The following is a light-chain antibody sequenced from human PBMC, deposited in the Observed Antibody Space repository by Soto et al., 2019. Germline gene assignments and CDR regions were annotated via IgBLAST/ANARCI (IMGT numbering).Light chain of an antibody. CDR3: SSYTSTMTNV. Sequence: QSVLTQPASVSGSPGQSITISCTGTSSDVGGFNSVSWYQLRPGTAPKLILYDVVDRPSGVSYRFSGSKSGNTAPLTISWLQAADEADYFCSSYTSTMTNVFGSGTKVTVL. J-gene: IGLJ1*01. CDR2: DVV. V-gene: IGLV2-14*03. CDR1: SSDVGGFNS.